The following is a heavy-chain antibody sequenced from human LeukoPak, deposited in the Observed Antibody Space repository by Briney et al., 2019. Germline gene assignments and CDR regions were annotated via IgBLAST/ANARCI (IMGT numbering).Heavy chain of an antibody. V-gene: IGHV4-4*07. D-gene: IGHD2-15*01. J-gene: IGHJ4*02. CDR2: MYISGST. CDR3: ARGYCSGGTCYVKPDY. Sequence: SETLSLTCTVSGGSISSSYWTWIRQPAGEGLEWIGRMYISGSTNYNPSLKSRVTMSLDTSKNQFSLNLTSVTAADTAVYYCARGYCSGGTCYVKPDYWGQGTLVTVSS. CDR1: GGSISSSY.